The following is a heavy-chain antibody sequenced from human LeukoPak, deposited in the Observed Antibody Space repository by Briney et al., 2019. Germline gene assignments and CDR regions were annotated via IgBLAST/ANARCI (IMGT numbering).Heavy chain of an antibody. J-gene: IGHJ4*02. V-gene: IGHV3-23*01. Sequence: PGGSLRLSCAASGFTFSSYAMSWVRQSPGKGLEWVSAISGSGGNTYSADSVKGRFTISRGNSKKTLFLHMNSLRAEDTAVYYCARGMSATSGYLELEYWGQGTLVTVST. CDR2: ISGSGGNT. D-gene: IGHD3-22*01. CDR1: GFTFSSYA. CDR3: ARGMSATSGYLELEY.